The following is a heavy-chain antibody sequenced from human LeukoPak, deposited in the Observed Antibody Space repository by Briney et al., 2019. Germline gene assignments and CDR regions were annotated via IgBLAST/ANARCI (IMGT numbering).Heavy chain of an antibody. J-gene: IGHJ5*02. CDR1: GYTFTGYY. V-gene: IGHV1-2*02. D-gene: IGHD6-19*01. Sequence: ASVKVSCKASGYTFTGYYIHWVRQAPGQGLEWMGWINPSSGGTNFAQKFQSKVTMTRDTSISTAYMELSRLTSDDTAVYYCTIIPLAATLDWSDPWGQGTLVTVSS. CDR3: TIIPLAATLDWSDP. CDR2: INPSSGGT.